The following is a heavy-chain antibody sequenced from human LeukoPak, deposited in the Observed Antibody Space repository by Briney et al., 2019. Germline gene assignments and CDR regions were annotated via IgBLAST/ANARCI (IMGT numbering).Heavy chain of an antibody. D-gene: IGHD3-16*01. CDR3: ARTSHESVLYWSDP. CDR1: GYTFTGYY. CDR2: INPNSGGT. Sequence: ASVKVSCKASGYTFTGYYMHWVRRAPGQGLEWMGWINPNSGGTNYAQKFQGRVTMTRDTSTSTAYMELRSLRSDDTAVYYCARTSHESVLYWSDPWGQGTLVNVSS. V-gene: IGHV1-2*02. J-gene: IGHJ5*02.